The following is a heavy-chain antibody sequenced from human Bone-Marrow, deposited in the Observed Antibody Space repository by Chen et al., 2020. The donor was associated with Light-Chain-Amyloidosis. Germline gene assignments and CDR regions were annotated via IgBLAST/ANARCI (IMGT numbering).Heavy chain of an antibody. D-gene: IGHD5-12*01. J-gene: IGHJ5*02. V-gene: IGHV4-34*01. CDR3: ARYEPHFSDSIISGYTA. CDR1: NGAFGDDY. CDR2: INHSVSA. Sequence: QVELQQWGAGLLKPSETLSLTCGIHNGAFGDDYWTWIRQPPGKGLQWSAEINHSVSANYNSSLKSRTTISVDKSKNQFSLRMISVTAADTAVYYCARYEPHFSDSIISGYTAWGQGTSVTVSS.